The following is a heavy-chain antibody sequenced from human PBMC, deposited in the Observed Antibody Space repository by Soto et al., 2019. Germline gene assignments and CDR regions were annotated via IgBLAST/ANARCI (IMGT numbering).Heavy chain of an antibody. CDR2: INPSGGST. Sequence: ASVKVSCKASGYTFTSYYMHWVRQAPGQGLEWMGIINPSGGSTSYAQKFQGRVTMTRDTSTSTVYMELSSLRSEDTAVYYCAGDHVVVPAAIPLEDWFDPWGQGTLVTVSS. V-gene: IGHV1-46*01. D-gene: IGHD2-2*02. J-gene: IGHJ5*02. CDR1: GYTFTSYY. CDR3: AGDHVVVPAAIPLEDWFDP.